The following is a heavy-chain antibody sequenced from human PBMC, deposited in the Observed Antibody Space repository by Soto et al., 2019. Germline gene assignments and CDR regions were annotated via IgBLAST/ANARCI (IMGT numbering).Heavy chain of an antibody. D-gene: IGHD1-1*01. J-gene: IGHJ5*02. Sequence: ASVKVSFKASAYTCTDYYIHWVRQAPGQGLEWMGWINPNSGGSYFAQKFLGRVTMTRDTSITTAYMELSRLRSDDTAVYYCARALPEIRMMEGGSFDPWGQGTVVTAPQ. CDR3: ARALPEIRMMEGGSFDP. CDR2: INPNSGGS. CDR1: AYTCTDYY. V-gene: IGHV1-2*02.